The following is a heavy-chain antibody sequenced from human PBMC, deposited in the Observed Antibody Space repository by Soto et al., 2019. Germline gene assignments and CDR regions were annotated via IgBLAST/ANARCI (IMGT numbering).Heavy chain of an antibody. CDR3: ARSGLVTGYYSGMDV. D-gene: IGHD3-9*01. Sequence: ASVKFSRQASGYTFTRYDINWVRQATGQGLEWMGWMNPNSGNTGYAQKFQGRVTMTRNTSISTAYMELSSLRSEDTAVYYCARSGLVTGYYSGMDVWGQGTTVTVSS. CDR2: MNPNSGNT. V-gene: IGHV1-8*01. CDR1: GYTFTRYD. J-gene: IGHJ6*02.